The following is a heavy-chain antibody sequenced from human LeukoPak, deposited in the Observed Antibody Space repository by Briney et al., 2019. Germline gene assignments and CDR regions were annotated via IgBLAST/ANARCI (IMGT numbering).Heavy chain of an antibody. CDR3: ARSAGFLEWLSPKVYFDY. V-gene: IGHV1-69*13. CDR1: GGTFISYA. J-gene: IGHJ4*02. Sequence: SVKVSCKASGGTFISYAISWVRQAPGQGLEWMGGTIPIFGTANYAQEFQGRVTITADESTSTAYMELSSLRSEDTAVYYCARSAGFLEWLSPKVYFDYWGQGTLVTVSS. CDR2: TIPIFGTA. D-gene: IGHD3-3*01.